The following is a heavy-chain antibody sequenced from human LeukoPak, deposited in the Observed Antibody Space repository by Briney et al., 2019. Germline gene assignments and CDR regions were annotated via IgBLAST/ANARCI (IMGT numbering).Heavy chain of an antibody. D-gene: IGHD2-21*01. CDR2: ISSSGGTT. J-gene: IGHJ4*02. CDR1: GFTFSSYA. V-gene: IGHV3-23*01. Sequence: PGGSLRLSCAASGFTFSSYAMSWVRQAPGKGLEWVSAISSSGGTTYYADSVKGRFTISRDNSKNTLFLQMNSLRAKDTALYFCAKDLSILEYWGQGTLVTVSS. CDR3: AKDLSILEY.